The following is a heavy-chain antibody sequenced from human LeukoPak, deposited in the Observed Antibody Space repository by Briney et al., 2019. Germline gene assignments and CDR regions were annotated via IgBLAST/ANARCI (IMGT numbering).Heavy chain of an antibody. CDR3: ARSAHDYGDYVSRGAFDI. J-gene: IGHJ3*02. CDR1: GYTFTSYG. CDR2: ISAYNGNT. Sequence: ASVKVSCKAPGYTFTSYGISWVRQAPGQGLEWMGWISAYNGNTNYAQKLQGRVTMTTDTSTSTAYMELRSLRSDDTAVYYCARSAHDYGDYVSRGAFDIWGQGTMVTASS. V-gene: IGHV1-18*01. D-gene: IGHD4-17*01.